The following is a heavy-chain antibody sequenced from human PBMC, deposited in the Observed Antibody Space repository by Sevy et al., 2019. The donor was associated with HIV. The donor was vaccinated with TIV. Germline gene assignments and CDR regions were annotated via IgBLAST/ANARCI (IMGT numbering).Heavy chain of an antibody. J-gene: IGHJ4*02. CDR1: GGSISSGDYY. Sequence: SETLSLTCTVSGGSISSGDYYWSWIRQPPGKGLEWIGYIYYSGSTYYNPSLKSRVTISVDTSKNQFSLKLSSVTAADTAVYYCARALPYYDILTGYPSGGTYYFDYRGQGTLVTVSS. CDR2: IYYSGST. CDR3: ARALPYYDILTGYPSGGTYYFDY. V-gene: IGHV4-30-4*01. D-gene: IGHD3-9*01.